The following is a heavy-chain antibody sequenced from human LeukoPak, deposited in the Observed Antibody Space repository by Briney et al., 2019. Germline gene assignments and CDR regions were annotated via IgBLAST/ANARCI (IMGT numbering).Heavy chain of an antibody. CDR2: ISYDGSNK. CDR3: AKLTVTTRQLDY. D-gene: IGHD4-11*01. Sequence: QTGGSLRLSCAASGFTFSSYGMHWVRQAPGKGLEWVAVISYDGSNKYYADSVKGRFTISRDNSKNTLYLRMNSLRAEDTAVYYCAKLTVTTRQLDYWGQGTLVTVSS. CDR1: GFTFSSYG. V-gene: IGHV3-30*18. J-gene: IGHJ4*02.